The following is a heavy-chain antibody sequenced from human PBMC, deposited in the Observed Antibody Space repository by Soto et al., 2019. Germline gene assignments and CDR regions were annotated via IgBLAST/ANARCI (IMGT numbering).Heavy chain of an antibody. J-gene: IGHJ4*02. Sequence: GGSLRLSCAASGFTFSTYSMNWARQAPGKGLEWVSSISGSGNYTHYADFLRGRFTISRDNAKTSLYLQMNSLRAEDTAVYYGAREGINNYNEYYFDSWGQGTVVTVSS. CDR1: GFTFSTYS. CDR3: AREGINNYNEYYFDS. CDR2: ISGSGNYT. V-gene: IGHV3-21*01. D-gene: IGHD4-4*01.